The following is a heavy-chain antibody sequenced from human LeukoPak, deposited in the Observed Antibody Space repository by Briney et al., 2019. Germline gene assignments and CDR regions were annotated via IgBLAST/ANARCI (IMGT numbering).Heavy chain of an antibody. V-gene: IGHV3-23*01. CDR3: ARSIAVAPFDY. D-gene: IGHD6-19*01. CDR2: FTSSGGST. J-gene: IGHJ4*02. CDR1: GFTFTTCA. Sequence: GGSLRLSCAASGFTFTTCAMSWVRQAPGKGLEWVSDFTSSGGSTYYADSVKGRFTISRDNSKNTLYLQMNSLRAEDTAVCYCARSIAVAPFDYWGQGTLVTVSS.